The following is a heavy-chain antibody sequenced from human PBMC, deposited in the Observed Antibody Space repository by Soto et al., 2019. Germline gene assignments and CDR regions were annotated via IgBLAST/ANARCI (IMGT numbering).Heavy chain of an antibody. D-gene: IGHD3-22*01. CDR2: IWFDGSDI. CDR3: ARGYDYHYSSGYARWGKYKYGMDV. Sequence: QVQLLESGGRGCQPWRSLRLSCAVSGFTFSSYAMHWVRQAPGKGLEWVAVIWFDGSDINHADSVKGRFTISRDNSKNTQHRQMNSLRAKETAVYYCARGYDYHYSSGYARWGKYKYGMDVWGQGTTVSVSS. V-gene: IGHV3-33*01. J-gene: IGHJ6*02. CDR1: GFTFSSYA.